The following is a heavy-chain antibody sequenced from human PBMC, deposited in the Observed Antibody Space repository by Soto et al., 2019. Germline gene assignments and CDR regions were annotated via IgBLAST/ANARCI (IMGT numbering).Heavy chain of an antibody. CDR1: GFTFDDYA. Sequence: GGSLRLSCAASGFTFDDYAMHWVRQAPGKGLEWVSAISGSGGSTYYADSVKGRFTISRDNSKNTLYLQMNSLRAEDTAVYYCAKDAPQYYYDSSGYYPGFVFDYWGQGTLVTVSS. J-gene: IGHJ4*02. D-gene: IGHD3-22*01. V-gene: IGHV3-23*01. CDR3: AKDAPQYYYDSSGYYPGFVFDY. CDR2: ISGSGGST.